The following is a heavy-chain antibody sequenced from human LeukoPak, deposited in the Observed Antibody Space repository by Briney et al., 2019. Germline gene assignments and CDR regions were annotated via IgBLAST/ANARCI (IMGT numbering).Heavy chain of an antibody. D-gene: IGHD6-13*01. CDR1: GGSISSYY. J-gene: IGHJ4*02. CDR2: IYYSGST. Sequence: SETLSLTCTVSGGSISSYYWSWNRQPPGKGLEWIGYIYYSGSTNYNPSLKSRVTISVDTSKNQFSLKLSSVTAADTAVYYCAVISSSQLVDYWGQGTLVTVSS. V-gene: IGHV4-59*01. CDR3: AVISSSQLVDY.